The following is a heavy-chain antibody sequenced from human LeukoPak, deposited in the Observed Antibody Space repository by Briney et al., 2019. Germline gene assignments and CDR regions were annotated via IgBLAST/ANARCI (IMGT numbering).Heavy chain of an antibody. CDR2: ISSSGNNI. D-gene: IGHD3-22*01. CDR3: ARDPTPYYYDSSGYYLAEVYLDY. Sequence: GGSLRLSCAASGFTFRDYYMSWIRQAPGKGLEWVSYISSSGNNIYYADSVKGRFTISRDNAKNSLYLQMNSLRAEDTAVYCCARDPTPYYYDSSGYYLAEVYLDYWGQGTLVTVSS. V-gene: IGHV3-11*01. CDR1: GFTFRDYY. J-gene: IGHJ4*02.